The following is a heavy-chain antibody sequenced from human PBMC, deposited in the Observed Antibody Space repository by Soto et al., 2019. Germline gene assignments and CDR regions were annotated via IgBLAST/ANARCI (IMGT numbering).Heavy chain of an antibody. V-gene: IGHV3-30*18. CDR1: GFTFSSYG. CDR3: TKDPSGGSGWWGHYFDY. CDR2: ISYDGSNK. J-gene: IGHJ4*02. Sequence: QVQLVESGGGVVQPGRSLRLSCAASGFTFSSYGMHWVRQAPGKGLEWVAVISYDGSNKYYADSVKGRFTISRDNSKNTQYLQMNSLRSEDTAVYYCTKDPSGGSGWWGHYFDYWGQGTLVTVSS. D-gene: IGHD6-19*01.